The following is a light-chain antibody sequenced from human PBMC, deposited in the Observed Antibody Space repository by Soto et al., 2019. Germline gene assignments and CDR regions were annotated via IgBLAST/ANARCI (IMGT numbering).Light chain of an antibody. CDR2: GAS. J-gene: IGKJ5*01. Sequence: EIVMTQSPATLSVSPGERATLSCRASQSVSSNLAWYQQKPGQAPRLLIYGASTRATGIPARFSGSGSGTEFTLTISSLQSEDXXXXXXXXXXXXPPITFGQGTRLEIK. V-gene: IGKV3-15*01. CDR1: QSVSSN. CDR3: XXXXXXPPIT.